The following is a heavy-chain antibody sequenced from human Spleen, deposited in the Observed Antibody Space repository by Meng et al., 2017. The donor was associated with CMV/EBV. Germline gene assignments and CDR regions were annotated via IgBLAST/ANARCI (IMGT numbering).Heavy chain of an antibody. CDR3: ARVDFGYCSSTSCYSLNWFDP. J-gene: IGHJ5*02. D-gene: IGHD2-2*01. CDR2: ISAYNGNT. CDR1: GYTFTSYG. Sequence: ASVKVSCKASGYTFTSYGISWVRQAPGLGLEWMGWISAYNGNTNYAQKLQGRVTMTTDTSTSTAYMELRSLRSDDTAVYYCARVDFGYCSSTSCYSLNWFDPWGQGTLVTVSS. V-gene: IGHV1-18*01.